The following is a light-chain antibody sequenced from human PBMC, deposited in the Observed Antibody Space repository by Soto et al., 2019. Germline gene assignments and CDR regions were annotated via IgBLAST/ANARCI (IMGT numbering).Light chain of an antibody. CDR3: QQYSSYLRT. J-gene: IGKJ1*01. Sequence: DSQMTQSPSTLSASVGDRVTISCRARQSINNGLAWYQQKPGQVPKLLIYDASNLESGVQSRFSGSGSGTECTRTISSLQPDDFATYSCQQYSSYLRTFGQGTKVDI. V-gene: IGKV1-5*01. CDR1: QSINNG. CDR2: DAS.